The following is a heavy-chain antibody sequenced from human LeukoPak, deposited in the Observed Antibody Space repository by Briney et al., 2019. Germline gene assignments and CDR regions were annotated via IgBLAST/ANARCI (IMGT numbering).Heavy chain of an antibody. D-gene: IGHD7-27*01. Sequence: GGSLRLSCAASGFTFSDSYMSWIRQVPGKGLEWISYISSSGGTIYYADSVKGRFTISRDNAKNSLYLQMNSLRAEDTAVYYCAKEGGDWGEGYFDYWGQGTLVAVSS. CDR2: ISSSGGTI. CDR3: AKEGGDWGEGYFDY. J-gene: IGHJ4*02. CDR1: GFTFSDSY. V-gene: IGHV3-11*01.